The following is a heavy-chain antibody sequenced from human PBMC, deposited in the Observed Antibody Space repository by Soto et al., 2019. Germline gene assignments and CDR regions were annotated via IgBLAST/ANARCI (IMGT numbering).Heavy chain of an antibody. D-gene: IGHD3-3*01. J-gene: IGHJ5*02. CDR2: MNPNSGNT. Sequence: GASVKVSCKASGYTFTSYDINWVRQATGQGLEWMGWMNPNSGNTGYAQKFQGRVTMTRNTSISTAYMELSSLRSEDTAVYYCARGLYYDFWSGSNWFDPCGQGTLVTVSS. CDR3: ARGLYYDFWSGSNWFDP. CDR1: GYTFTSYD. V-gene: IGHV1-8*01.